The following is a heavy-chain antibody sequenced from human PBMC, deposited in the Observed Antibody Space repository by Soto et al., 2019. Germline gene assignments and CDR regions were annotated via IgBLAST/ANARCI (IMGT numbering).Heavy chain of an antibody. CDR1: GYTFTSYG. D-gene: IGHD4-17*01. CDR3: AITTVTIEFDY. J-gene: IGHJ4*02. Sequence: ASVKVSCKASGYTFTSYGISWVRQAPGQGLEGMGWISAYNGNTNYAQKLQGRVTMTTDTSTSTAYMELRSLRSDDTAVYYCAITTVTIEFDYWGQGTLVTVSS. CDR2: ISAYNGNT. V-gene: IGHV1-18*01.